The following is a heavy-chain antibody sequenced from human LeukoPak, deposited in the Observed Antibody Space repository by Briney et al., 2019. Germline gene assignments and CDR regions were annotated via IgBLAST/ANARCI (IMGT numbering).Heavy chain of an antibody. CDR1: GGSISSYY. CDR2: IYYSGST. CDR3: ARGRLGIEPFDFDY. Sequence: KPSETLSLTCTVSGGSISSYYWSWIRQPTGEGLEWIGYIYYSGSTNYNPSLKSRVTISVDTSKNQFSLKLSSVTAADTAVYYCARGRLGIEPFDFDYWGQGTLVTVSS. J-gene: IGHJ4*02. D-gene: IGHD7-27*01. V-gene: IGHV4-59*01.